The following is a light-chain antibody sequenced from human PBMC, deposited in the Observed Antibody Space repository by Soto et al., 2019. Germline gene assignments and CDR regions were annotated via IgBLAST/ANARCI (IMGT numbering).Light chain of an antibody. V-gene: IGKV1-5*01. CDR2: DAS. J-gene: IGKJ1*01. CDR1: QSISTW. CDR3: QQYTNTNNPWM. Sequence: DIQMTQSPYTLSASVGDRVTITCRASQSISTWMAWYQQKPGKAPKLLVYDASTLQSGVASRFSGSGSGTEFTLIISGLQPDDSATYYCQQYTNTNNPWMFGQGTKVEI.